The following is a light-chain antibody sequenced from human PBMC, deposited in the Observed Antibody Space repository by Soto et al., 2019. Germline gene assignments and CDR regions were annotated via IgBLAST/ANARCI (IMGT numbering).Light chain of an antibody. CDR1: SSDVGGYDY. V-gene: IGLV2-11*01. CDR3: CSYAGNYTFI. J-gene: IGLJ2*01. CDR2: DVT. Sequence: QSALTQPRSVSGSPGQSVTISCTGTSSDVGGYDYVSWYQQHPDKAPKLIIFDVTKRPSGVPDHFSGSKSGNTASLTISGLQAEDEADYYCCSYAGNYTFIFGGGTKLTFL.